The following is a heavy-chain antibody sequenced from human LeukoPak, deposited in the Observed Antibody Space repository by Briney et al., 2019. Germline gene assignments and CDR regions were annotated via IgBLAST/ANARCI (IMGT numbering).Heavy chain of an antibody. CDR2: IYYTGST. CDR1: GGSISGYF. CDR3: VRDGGFYYTASPNSWFDP. Sequence: PSETLSLTCAVSGGSISGYFWSWSRQPPGKGLEWIGYIYYTGSTIYNPSLRSRVTMSVDVSKNQFSLDLTSVTAADTAVYYCVRDGGFYYTASPNSWFDPWGQGTLVTVSS. J-gene: IGHJ5*02. V-gene: IGHV4-59*12. D-gene: IGHD2-15*01.